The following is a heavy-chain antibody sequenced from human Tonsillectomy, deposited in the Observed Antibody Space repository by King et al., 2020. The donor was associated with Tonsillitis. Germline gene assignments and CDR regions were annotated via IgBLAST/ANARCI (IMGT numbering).Heavy chain of an antibody. J-gene: IGHJ4*02. V-gene: IGHV3-21*01. D-gene: IGHD2-2*01. CDR1: GFTFSSYS. CDR3: ARFKSGMPSDY. CDR2: ISNGRSYI. Sequence: VQLVESGGGLVKPGGSLRLSCAASGFTFSSYSMNWVRQAPGKVLEWVSSISNGRSYIYYSDSLKGRFTISRDNAKNSLYLQMNSLRAEDTAVYYCARFKSGMPSDYWGQGTLVTVSS.